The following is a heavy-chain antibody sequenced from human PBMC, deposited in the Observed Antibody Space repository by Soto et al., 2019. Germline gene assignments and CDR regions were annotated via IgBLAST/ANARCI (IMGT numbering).Heavy chain of an antibody. V-gene: IGHV1-8*01. CDR2: MNPNSGNT. CDR3: ARGDVPITIFGVVIVV. D-gene: IGHD3-3*01. J-gene: IGHJ4*02. Sequence: ASVKVSCKASGYTFTSYDINWVRQATGQGLEWMGWMNPNSGNTGYAQKIQGRVTMTRNTSISTAYMELSSLRSEDTAVYYCARGDVPITIFGVVIVVWGQGTLVTVSS. CDR1: GYTFTSYD.